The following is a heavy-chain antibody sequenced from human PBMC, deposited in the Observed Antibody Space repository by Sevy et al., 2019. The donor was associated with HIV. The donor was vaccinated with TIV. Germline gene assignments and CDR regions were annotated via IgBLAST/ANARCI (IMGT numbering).Heavy chain of an antibody. D-gene: IGHD6-19*01. CDR2: IYPGDSDT. CDR1: GYSFTSYW. V-gene: IGHV5-51*01. J-gene: IGHJ4*02. CDR3: ARELGIAVAGTGGDY. Sequence: GESLKISCKGSGYSFTSYWIGWVRQMSGKGLEWMGIIYPGDSDTRYSPSFQGQVTISADKSISTAYLQWSSLKASDTAMYYCARELGIAVAGTGGDYWGQGTLVTVSS.